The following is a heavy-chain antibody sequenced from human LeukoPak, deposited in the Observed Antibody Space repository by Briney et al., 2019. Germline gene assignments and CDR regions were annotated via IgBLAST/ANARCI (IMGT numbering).Heavy chain of an antibody. D-gene: IGHD5-18*01. CDR3: ARVPSSYGYYYGMDV. CDR2: INTNTGNP. CDR1: GYTFTSYA. J-gene: IGHJ6*02. Sequence: ASVKVSCKASGYTFTSYAMNWVRQAPGQGLEWMGWINTNTGNPTYAQGSTGRFVFSLDTSASTAYLQISSLKAEDTAVYYCARVPSSYGYYYGMDVWGQGTTVTVSS. V-gene: IGHV7-4-1*02.